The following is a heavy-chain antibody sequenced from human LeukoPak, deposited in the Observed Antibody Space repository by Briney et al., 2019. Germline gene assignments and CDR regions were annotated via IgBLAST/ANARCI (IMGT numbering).Heavy chain of an antibody. D-gene: IGHD3-22*01. CDR2: ISSSSSYI. Sequence: PGGSLRLSCAASGFTFSSYSMNWVRQAPGKGLEWVSSISSSSSYIYYADSVKGRFTISRDNAKNSLYLQMNSLRAEDTAVYYCARDPSSGYSNTHPDYWGQGARVTVSS. CDR3: ARDPSSGYSNTHPDY. CDR1: GFTFSSYS. V-gene: IGHV3-21*01. J-gene: IGHJ4*02.